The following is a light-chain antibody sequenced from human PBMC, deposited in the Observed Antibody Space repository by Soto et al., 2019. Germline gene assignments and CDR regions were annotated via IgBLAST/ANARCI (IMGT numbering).Light chain of an antibody. CDR3: QQYVTSPPGT. J-gene: IGKJ1*01. V-gene: IGKV3-20*01. Sequence: IVLTQSPGTLSLSPGERATLSCRASQSVSSSYLAWYQQKPGQAPRLLIYGASSRATGIPDRFSGSGSGTYFTLTISRLEPGDFAVYYCQQYVTSPPGTFGQGTKVEIK. CDR1: QSVSSSY. CDR2: GAS.